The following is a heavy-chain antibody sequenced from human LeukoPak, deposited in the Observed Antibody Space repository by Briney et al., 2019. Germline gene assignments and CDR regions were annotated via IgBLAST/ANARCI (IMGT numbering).Heavy chain of an antibody. D-gene: IGHD3-9*01. Sequence: PGGSLRLSCAASGFTFSSYGMHWVRQAPGKGLEWVAFIRYDGSNKYYADSVKGRFTISRDNAKNSLYLQMNSLRAEDTAVYYCARTAAVLRYFDWLLRPAYYFDYWGQGTLVTVSS. CDR2: IRYDGSNK. J-gene: IGHJ4*02. CDR1: GFTFSSYG. CDR3: ARTAAVLRYFDWLLRPAYYFDY. V-gene: IGHV3-30*02.